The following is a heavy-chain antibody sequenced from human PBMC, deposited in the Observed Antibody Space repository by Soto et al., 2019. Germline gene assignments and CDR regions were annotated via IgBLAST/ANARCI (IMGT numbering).Heavy chain of an antibody. J-gene: IGHJ3*02. D-gene: IGHD2-21*02. V-gene: IGHV1-3*04. CDR2: INTGNGDT. CDR3: ASHGGNFPAFDI. CDR1: GYTFTDYA. Sequence: ASVKVSCKASGYTFTDYAMHWVRQAPGQRLEWMGWINTGNGDTKYSQKFQGRVTITRDTSASTAYMELSSLRSEDTAVYYCASHGGNFPAFDIWGQGTMVTVSS.